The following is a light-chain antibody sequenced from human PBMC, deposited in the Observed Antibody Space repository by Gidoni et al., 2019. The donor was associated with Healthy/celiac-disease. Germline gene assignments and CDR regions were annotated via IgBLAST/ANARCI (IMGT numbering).Light chain of an antibody. J-gene: IGKJ5*01. Sequence: DIPLHQSPSFLSASVGDRVTITCRASQGISSYLAWYQQKPGKAPKLLIYAASTLQSWVPSRFSGSGSGTEFTLTISRLQPEDFSTYYCQQLNSYPITFXQXTRLEIK. CDR2: AAS. CDR1: QGISSY. V-gene: IGKV1-9*01. CDR3: QQLNSYPIT.